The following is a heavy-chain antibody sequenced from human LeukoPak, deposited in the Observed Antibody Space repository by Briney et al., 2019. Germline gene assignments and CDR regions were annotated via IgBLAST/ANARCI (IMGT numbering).Heavy chain of an antibody. V-gene: IGHV4-34*01. Sequence: PSETLSLTCAVYGGSFSGYYWSWIRQPPGKGLEWIGEINHSGSTNYNPSLKSRVTISVDTSKNQFSLKLSSVTAADTAVYYCASTPAASPLDYWGQGTLVTVSS. CDR2: INHSGST. CDR3: ASTPAASPLDY. D-gene: IGHD6-13*01. CDR1: GGSFSGYY. J-gene: IGHJ4*02.